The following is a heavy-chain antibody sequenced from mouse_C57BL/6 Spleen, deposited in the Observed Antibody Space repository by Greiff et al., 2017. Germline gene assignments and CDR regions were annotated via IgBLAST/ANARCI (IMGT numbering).Heavy chain of an antibody. CDR2: IHPSDSDT. Sequence: QVQLKQPGAELVKPGASVKVSCKASGYTFTSYWMHWVKQRPGHGLEWIGRIHPSDSDTNYNQKFKCKATLTVDKSSSTAYMQLSSLKSEDSAVYYCSSDYGRSPFAYGGQGTLVTVSA. CDR3: SSDYGRSPFAY. CDR1: GYTFTSYW. V-gene: IGHV1-74*01. J-gene: IGHJ3*01. D-gene: IGHD1-1*01.